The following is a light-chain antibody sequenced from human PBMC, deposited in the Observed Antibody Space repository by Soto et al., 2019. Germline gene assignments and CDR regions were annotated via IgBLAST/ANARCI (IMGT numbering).Light chain of an antibody. Sequence: QSALPQPASVSGSPGQSITLSCTGASSGVGCYNFVSWYQRHPCKAPKLMVYDVSKSHSGVSNRFSGSKSDNKASLTVSGVHEAEDADYYYCAYAGSSSYVVFGGGTKLTVL. J-gene: IGLJ2*01. V-gene: IGLV2-23*02. CDR3: CAYAGSSSYVV. CDR2: DVS. CDR1: SSGVGCYNF.